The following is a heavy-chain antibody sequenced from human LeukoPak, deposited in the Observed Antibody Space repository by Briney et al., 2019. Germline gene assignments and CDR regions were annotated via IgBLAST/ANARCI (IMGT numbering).Heavy chain of an antibody. Sequence: ASVKVSCKASGHTFTGYCMHWVRQAPGQGLEWMGWINPNSGGTNYAQKFQGRVTMTRDTSISTAYMELSRLRSDDTALYYCASARVGATGPSDFDYWGQGTLVTVSS. CDR1: GHTFTGYC. J-gene: IGHJ4*02. CDR2: INPNSGGT. D-gene: IGHD1-26*01. V-gene: IGHV1-2*02. CDR3: ASARVGATGPSDFDY.